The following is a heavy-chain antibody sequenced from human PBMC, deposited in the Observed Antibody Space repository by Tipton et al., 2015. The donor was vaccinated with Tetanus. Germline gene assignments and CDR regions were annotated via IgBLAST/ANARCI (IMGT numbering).Heavy chain of an antibody. CDR1: GYTFTSYG. J-gene: IGHJ6*02. Sequence: QSGAEVKKPGASVKVSCKASGYTFTSYGLNWVRKAAGRGFEWMGWLNPKSGSAAYAPRFQGRVTMTTNTSITTAFMEVASLAYEDTAVYYCASGSSIRHGLDVWGHGPSVTVSS. V-gene: IGHV1-8*02. D-gene: IGHD2-2*01. CDR2: LNPKSGSA. CDR3: ASGSSIRHGLDV.